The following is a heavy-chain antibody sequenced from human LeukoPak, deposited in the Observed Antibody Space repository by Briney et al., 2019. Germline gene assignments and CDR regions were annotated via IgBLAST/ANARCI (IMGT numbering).Heavy chain of an antibody. CDR2: IYTSENT. D-gene: IGHD4-17*01. J-gene: IGHJ6*03. CDR1: GGYIGSYY. Sequence: SETLSLTCTVSGGYIGSYYWSWIRQPAGKGLEWIWRIYTSENTDYNPSLKSRVTMSVDMSTSQFSLRLTSVTAADTAVYYCAREGDYGDYSKSFYYMDVWGKGTTVTVSS. V-gene: IGHV4-4*07. CDR3: AREGDYGDYSKSFYYMDV.